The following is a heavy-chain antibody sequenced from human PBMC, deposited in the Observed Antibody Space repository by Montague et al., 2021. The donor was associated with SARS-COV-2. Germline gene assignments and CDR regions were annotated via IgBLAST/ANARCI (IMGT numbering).Heavy chain of an antibody. CDR3: ASRPYSSRYYSYYFDY. J-gene: IGHJ4*02. V-gene: IGHV4-39*01. Sequence: SETLSLTCTVSGASISGSDYYWGWIRQSPGKGLEWIGSIYYRGSTYDNPSLKSRVIISVDTSKNQFSLNLSSLTAADTAVYYCASRPYSSRYYSYYFDYWGQGALVTVSS. CDR1: GASISGSDYY. CDR2: IYYRGST. D-gene: IGHD3-22*01.